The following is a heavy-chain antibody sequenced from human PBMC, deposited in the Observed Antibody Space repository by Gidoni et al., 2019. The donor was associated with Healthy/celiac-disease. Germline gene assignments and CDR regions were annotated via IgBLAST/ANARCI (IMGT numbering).Heavy chain of an antibody. CDR3: ARLVRGAGTFDY. J-gene: IGHJ4*02. Sequence: QPQLQESGPGLVKPSETLSLTCTVSGGSISSSSYYWGWIRQPPGKGLEWIGSIYYSGSTYYNPSLKSRVTISVDTSKNQFSLKLSSVTAADTAVYYCARLVRGAGTFDYWGQGTLVTVSS. V-gene: IGHV4-39*01. CDR2: IYYSGST. D-gene: IGHD3-10*01. CDR1: GGSISSSSYY.